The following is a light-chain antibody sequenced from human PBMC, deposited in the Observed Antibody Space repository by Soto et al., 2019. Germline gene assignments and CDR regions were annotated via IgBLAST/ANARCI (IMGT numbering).Light chain of an antibody. V-gene: IGKV3-20*01. CDR3: KKYGSSPI. Sequence: EIVFTQPPGTLSLSPGERATLSCRASQSVSSSYLAWYQQKPGQAPRLLIYGASSRATGIPDRVSGSGSGQDFPLTLSRRXPEDFAVYYCKKYGSSPILGGETKGDIK. CDR2: GAS. CDR1: QSVSSSY. J-gene: IGKJ4*01.